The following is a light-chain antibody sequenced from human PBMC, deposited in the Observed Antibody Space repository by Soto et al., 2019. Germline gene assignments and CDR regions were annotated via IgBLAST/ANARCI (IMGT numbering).Light chain of an antibody. CDR3: QQYDYSRT. V-gene: IGKV1-5*01. J-gene: IGKJ1*01. Sequence: DVQMTQSPSTLSASVGDSVTITCRASQSIAASLAWYQLKPGEAPKLLIYDVSNVESGVPSRFSGSGSGTEFSLTIRILHPDVLATYYCQQYDYSRTVGQGTKVEIK. CDR2: DVS. CDR1: QSIAAS.